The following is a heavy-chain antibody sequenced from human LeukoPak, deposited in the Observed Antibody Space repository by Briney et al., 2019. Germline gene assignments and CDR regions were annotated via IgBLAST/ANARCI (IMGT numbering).Heavy chain of an antibody. D-gene: IGHD3-3*01. J-gene: IGHJ5*02. CDR1: GFTFSSYA. CDR2: ISGSGGST. Sequence: GGSLRLSCAASGFTFSSYAMSWVRQAPGKGLEWVSAISGSGGSTYYADSVKGRFTISRDNSKNTLYLQMNSLRAEDTAVYYCANDMSTIFGVVIGRQSWYDPWGQGTLVTVSS. V-gene: IGHV3-23*01. CDR3: ANDMSTIFGVVIGRQSWYDP.